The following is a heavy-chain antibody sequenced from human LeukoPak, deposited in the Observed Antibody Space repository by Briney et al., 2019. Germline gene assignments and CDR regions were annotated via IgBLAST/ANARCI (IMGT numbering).Heavy chain of an antibody. CDR2: ISAGGDST. V-gene: IGHV3-23*01. D-gene: IGHD3-9*01. CDR1: RFTFSSYA. Sequence: GGSLRLSCAVARFTFSSYAMSWVRQAPGKGLEWVSGISAGGDSTYYADTVKGRFTTSRDNSKNTLYLQMNSLRAEDTAVYYCAKRDYDILTGYYHAYWGQGTLLTVSS. CDR3: AKRDYDILTGYYHAY. J-gene: IGHJ4*02.